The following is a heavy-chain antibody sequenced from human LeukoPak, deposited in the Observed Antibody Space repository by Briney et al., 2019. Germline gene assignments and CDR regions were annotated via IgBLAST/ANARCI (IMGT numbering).Heavy chain of an antibody. J-gene: IGHJ4*02. CDR2: IYYSGST. CDR3: ARVGHYYGSGSRFDY. CDR1: GGSISSGGYY. Sequence: SEALSLTCTVSGGSISSGGYYWSWIRQHPGKGLEWIGYIYYSGSTYYNPSLKSRVTISVDTSKNQFSLMLSSVTAADTAVYYCARVGHYYGSGSRFDYWGQGTLVTVSS. V-gene: IGHV4-31*03. D-gene: IGHD3-10*01.